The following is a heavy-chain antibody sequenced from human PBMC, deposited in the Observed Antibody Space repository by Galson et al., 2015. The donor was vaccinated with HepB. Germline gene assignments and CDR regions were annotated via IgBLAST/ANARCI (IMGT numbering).Heavy chain of an antibody. CDR2: IYYSGST. CDR1: GGSISSSSYY. V-gene: IGHV4-39*01. CDR3: ARQKRRTIQLWSQEPSDY. J-gene: IGHJ4*02. Sequence: TLSLTCTVSGGSISSSSYYWGWIRQPPGKGLEWIGSIYYSGSTYYNPSLKSRATISVDTSKNQFSLKLSSVTAADTAVYYCARQKRRTIQLWSQEPSDYWGQGTLVTVSS. D-gene: IGHD5-18*01.